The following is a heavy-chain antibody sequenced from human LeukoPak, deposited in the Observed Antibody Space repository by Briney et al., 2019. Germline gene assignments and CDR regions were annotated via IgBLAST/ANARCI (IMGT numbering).Heavy chain of an antibody. CDR3: AKVRSYSSGCCDY. Sequence: GGALRLSCAASGFTFNSHAMSWVGQAPGKGREWVSGISGSGSSTYYADSVKGRFTISRDNSKNTLYLQMNSLRAEDTAVYYCAKVRSYSSGCCDYWGQGTLVTVSS. D-gene: IGHD6-19*01. CDR2: ISGSGSST. CDR1: GFTFNSHA. V-gene: IGHV3-23*01. J-gene: IGHJ4*02.